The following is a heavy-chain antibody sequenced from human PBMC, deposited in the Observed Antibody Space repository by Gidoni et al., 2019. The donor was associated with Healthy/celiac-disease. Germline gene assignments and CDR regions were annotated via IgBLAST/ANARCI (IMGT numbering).Heavy chain of an antibody. V-gene: IGHV4-34*01. D-gene: IGHD6-19*01. CDR1: GGSFSGYY. CDR2: INHSGST. CDR3: ARGVAVAGTH. Sequence: QVQLQQWGAGLLKPSETLSLPCAVYGGSFSGYYWSWIRQPPGKGLEWIGEINHSGSTNYNPSLKSRVTISVETSKNQCSLKLSSVTAADTAVYYCARGVAVAGTHWGQGTLVTVSS. J-gene: IGHJ4*02.